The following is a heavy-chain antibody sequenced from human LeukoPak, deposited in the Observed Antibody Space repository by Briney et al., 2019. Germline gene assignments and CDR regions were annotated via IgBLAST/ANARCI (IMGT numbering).Heavy chain of an antibody. D-gene: IGHD1-26*01. Sequence: SETLSLTCAVYGGSFSGYYWSWIRQPPGKGLEWIGEINHSGSTNYNPSLKSRVTISVDTSKNQFSLKLSSVTAADTAVYYCARGLVGATRGYFDLWGRGTPVTVSS. V-gene: IGHV4-34*01. CDR2: INHSGST. CDR1: GGSFSGYY. J-gene: IGHJ2*01. CDR3: ARGLVGATRGYFDL.